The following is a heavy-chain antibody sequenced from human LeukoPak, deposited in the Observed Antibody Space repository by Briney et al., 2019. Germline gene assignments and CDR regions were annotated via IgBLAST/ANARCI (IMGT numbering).Heavy chain of an antibody. CDR1: GFTFSSYA. J-gene: IGHJ4*02. CDR3: AKYRADRPNMVRGVIIPY. Sequence: GGSLRLSCAASGFTFSSYAMSWVRQAPWKGLEWVSAISGSGGSTYYADSVKGRFTISRDNSKNTLYLQMNSLRAEDTAVYYCAKYRADRPNMVRGVIIPYWGQGTLVTVSS. V-gene: IGHV3-23*01. D-gene: IGHD3-10*01. CDR2: ISGSGGST.